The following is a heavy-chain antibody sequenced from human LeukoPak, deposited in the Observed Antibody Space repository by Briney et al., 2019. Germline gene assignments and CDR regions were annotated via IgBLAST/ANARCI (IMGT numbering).Heavy chain of an antibody. CDR2: IKNAGIDT. CDR3: ARGGYGHNMDV. D-gene: IGHD3-10*01. V-gene: IGHV3-74*01. J-gene: IGHJ6*03. CDR1: GFMFSNYY. Sequence: PGESLRLSCVGSGFMFSNYYMYWVRQAPGRGLVWVSRIKNAGIDTIYADSVKGRFTVSRDNAKNTVYLQMSSLRAEDTAVYYCARGGYGHNMDVWGEGTTVTVSS.